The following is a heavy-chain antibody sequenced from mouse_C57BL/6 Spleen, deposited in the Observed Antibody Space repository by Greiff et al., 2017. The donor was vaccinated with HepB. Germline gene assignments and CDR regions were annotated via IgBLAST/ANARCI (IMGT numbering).Heavy chain of an antibody. Sequence: QVQLQQSGAELMKPGASVKLSCKATGYTFTGYWIEWVKQRPGHGLEWIGEILPGSGSTNYNEKFKGKATFTADTSSNTAYMQLSSLTTEDSAIYYCARGTTVVAGDYYAMDYWGQGTSVTVSS. CDR2: ILPGSGST. CDR1: GYTFTGYW. D-gene: IGHD1-1*01. V-gene: IGHV1-9*01. J-gene: IGHJ4*01. CDR3: ARGTTVVAGDYYAMDY.